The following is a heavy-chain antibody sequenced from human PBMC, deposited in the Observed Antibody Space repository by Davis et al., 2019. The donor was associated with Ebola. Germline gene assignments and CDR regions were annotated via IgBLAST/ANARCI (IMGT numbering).Heavy chain of an antibody. D-gene: IGHD4-17*01. CDR2: INPNSGGT. CDR1: GYTFTGYY. J-gene: IGHJ6*02. CDR3: AAPVAGDDYGDFLHYYHEYGMDV. Sequence: ASVKVSCKASGYTFTGYYMHWVRQAPGQGLEWMGRINPNSGGTNYAQKFQGRVTMTRDTSISTAYMELSRLRSDDTAVYYCAAPVAGDDYGDFLHYYHEYGMDVWGLGTTVTVSS. V-gene: IGHV1-2*06.